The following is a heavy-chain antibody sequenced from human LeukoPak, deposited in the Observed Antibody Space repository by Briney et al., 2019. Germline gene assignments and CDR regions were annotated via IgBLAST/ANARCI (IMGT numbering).Heavy chain of an antibody. J-gene: IGHJ4*02. D-gene: IGHD3/OR15-3a*01. CDR2: IYYSGNT. CDR1: GVSISSSNSY. V-gene: IGHV4-39*01. CDR3: ARQTGSGLFILL. Sequence: PAETLSLTCTVSGVSISSSNSYWGWIRQPPGKGLEWIGSIYYSGNTYYNASLKSQVSISIDTSKNQSSLKLTSVTAADTAVYYCARQTGSGLFILLGGQGTLVTVSS.